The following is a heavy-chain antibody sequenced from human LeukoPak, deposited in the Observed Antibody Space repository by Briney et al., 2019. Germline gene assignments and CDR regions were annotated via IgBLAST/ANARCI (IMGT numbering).Heavy chain of an antibody. D-gene: IGHD3-9*01. CDR2: ITSSSSYI. Sequence: PGGSLRLSCAASGFTFSSYSMNWVRQAPGKGLEWVSSITSSSSYIYYADSVKGRFTTSRDNAKNSLYLQMNSLRAEDTAVYYCARDPDILAGFYYYYYGMDVWGQGTTVTVSS. CDR1: GFTFSSYS. CDR3: ARDPDILAGFYYYYYGMDV. V-gene: IGHV3-21*01. J-gene: IGHJ6*02.